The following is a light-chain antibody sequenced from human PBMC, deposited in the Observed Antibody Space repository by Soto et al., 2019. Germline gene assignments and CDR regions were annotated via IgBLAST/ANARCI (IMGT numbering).Light chain of an antibody. V-gene: IGLV1-47*01. Sequence: QSVLTQPPSASGTPGQRVTMSCSGSSSNIGNNFVFWYQHLPGTAPKLLIYRSEQRPSGVPDRFSASKSGTSASLAISGLRSDDEADYYCASWDDTLSGVVFGGGTKVTVL. CDR3: ASWDDTLSGVV. J-gene: IGLJ3*02. CDR2: RSE. CDR1: SSNIGNNF.